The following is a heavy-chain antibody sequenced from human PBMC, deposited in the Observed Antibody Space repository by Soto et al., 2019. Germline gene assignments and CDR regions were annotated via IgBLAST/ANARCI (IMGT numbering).Heavy chain of an antibody. CDR3: ARAQCGGDCYIGNWFDP. J-gene: IGHJ5*02. CDR1: GGSISSGDYY. D-gene: IGHD2-21*02. Sequence: SETLSLTCTVSGGSISSGDYYWSWIRQPPGKGLEWIGYIYYSGSTYYDPSLKSRVTISVDTSKNQFSLKLSSVTAADTAVYYCARAQCGGDCYIGNWFDPWGQGTLVTVSS. V-gene: IGHV4-30-4*01. CDR2: IYYSGST.